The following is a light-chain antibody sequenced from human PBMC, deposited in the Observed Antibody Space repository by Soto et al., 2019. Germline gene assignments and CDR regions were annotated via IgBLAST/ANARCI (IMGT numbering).Light chain of an antibody. V-gene: IGKV1-5*01. CDR1: QDSNRW. Sequence: QMTQSPSTVSPSVGDRVTTTLRASQDSNRWLAWYQKKPGKAPKLLIYNADTLESGVPSRFSGSGYGTEFILTISSLQPDDFATYYCQQFSLYWAFGQGTKVDIK. J-gene: IGKJ1*01. CDR3: QQFSLYWA. CDR2: NAD.